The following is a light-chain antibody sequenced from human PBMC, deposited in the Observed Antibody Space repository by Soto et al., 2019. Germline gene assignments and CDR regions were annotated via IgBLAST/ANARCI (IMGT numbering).Light chain of an antibody. Sequence: QSALTQPASVSGSPGQSITISCTGTSSDVGGYNYVSWYQQHTGKAPKFMIDDVSNRPSGVSNRFSGSKSGNTASLTISGLQAEDEADYYCCSYTTSNTRQIVFGTGTKLTVL. V-gene: IGLV2-14*01. CDR2: DVS. CDR3: CSYTTSNTRQIV. CDR1: SSDVGGYNY. J-gene: IGLJ1*01.